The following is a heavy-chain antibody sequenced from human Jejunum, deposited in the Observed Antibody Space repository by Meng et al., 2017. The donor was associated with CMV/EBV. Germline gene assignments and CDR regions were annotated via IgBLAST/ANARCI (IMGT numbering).Heavy chain of an antibody. V-gene: IGHV3-66*01. CDR3: ATRGI. D-gene: IGHD1-14*01. Sequence: EVHLVDSGGGLVQPGGSLRLSCAASGFTFSSYWMHWVRQTPGKGLDWVSIIHSADMTYYADSVKGRFTISRDNSKNSLYLQMNNLRAEDTAVYYCATRGIWGQGTLVTVSS. J-gene: IGHJ4*02. CDR2: IHSADMT. CDR1: GFTFSSYW.